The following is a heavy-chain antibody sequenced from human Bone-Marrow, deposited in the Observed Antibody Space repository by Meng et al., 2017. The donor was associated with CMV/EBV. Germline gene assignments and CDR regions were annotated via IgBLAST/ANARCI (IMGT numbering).Heavy chain of an antibody. V-gene: IGHV3-66*02. CDR2: IHSGGST. D-gene: IGHD5-24*01. Sequence: GESLKISCAAAGFTVSSNYMSWVRQAPGKGLEWVSVIHSGGSTYYADSVKGRFTISRDNSKNTLYLQMNSLRTEDTAVYYCARELKGEGYPHWGQGTLVTVSS. CDR1: GFTVSSNY. CDR3: ARELKGEGYPH. J-gene: IGHJ4*02.